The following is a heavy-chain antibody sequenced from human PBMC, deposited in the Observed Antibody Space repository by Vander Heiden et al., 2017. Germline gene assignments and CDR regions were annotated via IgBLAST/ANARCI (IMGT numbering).Heavy chain of an antibody. Sequence: QRQLQESGPGLVKPSGTLSLICTVPGGPISASAYYWGWIRQPPGKGLEWIGSVSYSGTIHYNPSLKSRVTISFDTSKNQFSLKLRSVTAADTAVYYCAREAYGMDFWGQGTTVTVSS. V-gene: IGHV4-39*02. CDR3: AREAYGMDF. CDR1: GGPISASAYY. J-gene: IGHJ6*02. CDR2: VSYSGTI.